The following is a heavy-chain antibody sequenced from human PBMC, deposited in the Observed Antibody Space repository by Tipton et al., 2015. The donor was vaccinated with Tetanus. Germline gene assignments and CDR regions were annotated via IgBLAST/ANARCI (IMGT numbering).Heavy chain of an antibody. D-gene: IGHD3-3*01. CDR2: IHPGESTT. Sequence: QLVQSGAEVKKPGASVKVSCKASGYTFTGYYIYWVRQAPGQGLEWMGFIHPGESTTTYSPSFQGRVTISADTSINTAYLHWASLADSDTATYYCARRRSNTNLFFWFAPGGQGTPVTVSS. CDR1: GYTFTGYY. CDR3: ARRRSNTNLFFWFAP. J-gene: IGHJ5*02. V-gene: IGHV5-51*01.